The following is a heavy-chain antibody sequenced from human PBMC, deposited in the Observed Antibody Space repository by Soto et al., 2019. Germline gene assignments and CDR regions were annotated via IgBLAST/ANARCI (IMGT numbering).Heavy chain of an antibody. J-gene: IGHJ4*02. Sequence: ASVKVSCKASGYTFTSYGISWVRQAPGQGLEWMGWISAYNGNTNYAQKLQGRVTMTTDTSTSTVYMELRSLRSDDTAVYYGARVVTIDFFGLSERYYFDYWGQGTLVTVSS. V-gene: IGHV1-18*01. D-gene: IGHD5-12*01. CDR2: ISAYNGNT. CDR3: ARVVTIDFFGLSERYYFDY. CDR1: GYTFTSYG.